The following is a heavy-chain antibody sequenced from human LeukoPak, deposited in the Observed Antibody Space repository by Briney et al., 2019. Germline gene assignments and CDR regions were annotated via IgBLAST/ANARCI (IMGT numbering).Heavy chain of an antibody. J-gene: IGHJ3*02. CDR1: GFTFSSYG. V-gene: IGHV3-30*18. Sequence: PGGSLRLSCAASGFTFSSYGMHWVRQAPGKGLEWVAVISYDGGNKYYADSVKGRFTISRDNSKNTLYLQMNSLRAEDTAVYYCAKVLAYCGGDCSLDAFDIWGQGTMVTVSS. D-gene: IGHD2-21*02. CDR2: ISYDGGNK. CDR3: AKVLAYCGGDCSLDAFDI.